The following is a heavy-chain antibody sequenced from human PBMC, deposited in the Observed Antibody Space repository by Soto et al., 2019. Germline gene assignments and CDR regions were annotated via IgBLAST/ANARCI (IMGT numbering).Heavy chain of an antibody. J-gene: IGHJ4*02. Sequence: QVQLVQSGAEVKKPGSSVKVSCKASGGTFSSYAISWVRQAPGQGLEWMGGIIPIFGTANYAQKFQGRVTITADEPTSTAYMELSSLRSEDTAVYYCARAPPVLRFRARYFDSGGQGPLVPVSS. CDR3: ARAPPVLRFRARYFDS. V-gene: IGHV1-69*12. CDR2: IIPIFGTA. D-gene: IGHD3-3*01. CDR1: GGTFSSYA.